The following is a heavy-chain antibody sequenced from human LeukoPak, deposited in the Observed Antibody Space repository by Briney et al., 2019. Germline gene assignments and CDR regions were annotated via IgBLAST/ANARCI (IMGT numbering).Heavy chain of an antibody. CDR2: IYTSGST. D-gene: IGHD6-19*01. CDR1: GGSISSESYY. J-gene: IGHJ4*02. CDR3: ARDMGGSGWYSLDY. Sequence: SQTLSLTCTVSGGSISSESYYWRWIRQPAGTGLEWIGRIYTSGSTNYNPSLKSRVTISVDTSKNQFSLKLSSVTAADTAVYYCARDMGGSGWYSLDYWGQGTLVTVSS. V-gene: IGHV4-61*02.